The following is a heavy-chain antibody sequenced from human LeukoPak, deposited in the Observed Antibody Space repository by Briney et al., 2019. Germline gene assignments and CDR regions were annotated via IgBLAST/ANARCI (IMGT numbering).Heavy chain of an antibody. Sequence: GGSLRLSCAASGFTFSSYAMHWVRQAPGKGLGWVAVISYDGSNKYYADSVKGRFTISRDNSKNTLYLQMNSLRAEDTAVYYCARFDSIAGDYWGQGTLVTVCS. CDR2: ISYDGSNK. D-gene: IGHD6-6*01. CDR1: GFTFSSYA. V-gene: IGHV3-30*04. J-gene: IGHJ4*02. CDR3: ARFDSIAGDY.